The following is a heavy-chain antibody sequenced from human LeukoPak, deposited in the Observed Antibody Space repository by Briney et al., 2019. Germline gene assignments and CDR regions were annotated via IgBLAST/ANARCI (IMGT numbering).Heavy chain of an antibody. Sequence: PSETLSLTCTVSGGSISSSSYYWGWIRQPPGKGLEWIGSIYYSGSTHYNPSLKSRVTISVDTSKSQFSLKLSSVTAADTAVYYCARQGSGSSCPNSFDLWGQGTLVTVSS. J-gene: IGHJ5*02. CDR3: ARQGSGSSCPNSFDL. V-gene: IGHV4-39*01. CDR1: GGSISSSSYY. D-gene: IGHD1-26*01. CDR2: IYYSGST.